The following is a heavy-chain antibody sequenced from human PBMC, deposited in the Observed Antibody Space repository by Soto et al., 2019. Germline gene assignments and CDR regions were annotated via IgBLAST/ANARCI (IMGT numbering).Heavy chain of an antibody. CDR1: GFTFDDYG. V-gene: IGHV3-20*04. CDR3: ARGSFAHYFDH. J-gene: IGHJ4*02. CDR2: INWNGGNT. Sequence: PGGSLRLSCEASGFTFDDYGMRSIRQAPGKGLEWVSAINWNGGNTDYADSVKGRFTISRDNVKRSLYLQMNSLRVDDTAFYYCARGSFAHYFDHWGQGALVTVSS.